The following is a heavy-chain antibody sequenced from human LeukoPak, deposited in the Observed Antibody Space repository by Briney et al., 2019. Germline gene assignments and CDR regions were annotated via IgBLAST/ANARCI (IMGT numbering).Heavy chain of an antibody. CDR1: GGSISSYY. J-gene: IGHJ4*02. CDR2: IYTSGST. D-gene: IGHD1-1*01. Sequence: NPSETLSLTCTVSGGSISSYYWSWIRQPAGKGLEWIGRIYTSGSTNYNPSLKSRVTISVDTSKNQFSLKLSSVTAADTAVYYCAREDDEKGRYYFDYWGQGTLVTVSS. V-gene: IGHV4-4*07. CDR3: AREDDEKGRYYFDY.